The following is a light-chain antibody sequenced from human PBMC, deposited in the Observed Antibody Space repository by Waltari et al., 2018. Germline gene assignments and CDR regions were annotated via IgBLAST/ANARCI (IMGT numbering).Light chain of an antibody. CDR1: QSVTSIS. CDR3: QQYDGEVVT. CDR2: GTS. J-gene: IGKJ4*01. V-gene: IGKV3-20*01. Sequence: EIVLTQSPGTLSLSPGDRATLSCRASQSVTSISLPWYQQKLGQAPRLPIYGTSSRATGIPDRFSGSGSGTDFTLTISRLEPEDFAVYYCQQYDGEVVTFGGGTKVEI.